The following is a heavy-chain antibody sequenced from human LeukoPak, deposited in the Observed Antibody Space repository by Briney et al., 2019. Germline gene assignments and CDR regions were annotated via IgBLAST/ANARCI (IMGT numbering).Heavy chain of an antibody. CDR1: GYTFTSYG. Sequence: ASVKVSCKASGYTFTSYGINWVRQAPGQGLEWMGWINTYNGNTNYAQKLQGRVTMTTDTSTSTAYMEPRSLRSDDTAVYYCARNSHGYSSGWLQFNFDYWGQGTLVTVSS. J-gene: IGHJ4*02. V-gene: IGHV1-18*01. D-gene: IGHD6-19*01. CDR2: INTYNGNT. CDR3: ARNSHGYSSGWLQFNFDY.